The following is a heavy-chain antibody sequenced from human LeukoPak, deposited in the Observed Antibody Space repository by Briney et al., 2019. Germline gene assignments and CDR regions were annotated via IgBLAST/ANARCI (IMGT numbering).Heavy chain of an antibody. V-gene: IGHV4-59*08. D-gene: IGHD4-17*01. Sequence: PSETLSLTCTVSGGSISSYYWSWLRQPPGKGLEWIGYIYYSGSTYYNPSLKSRVTISVDTSKNQFSLKLSSVTAADTAVYYCARARGDYGDYQPLDYYYMDVWGKGTTVTVSS. CDR2: IYYSGST. J-gene: IGHJ6*03. CDR1: GGSISSYY. CDR3: ARARGDYGDYQPLDYYYMDV.